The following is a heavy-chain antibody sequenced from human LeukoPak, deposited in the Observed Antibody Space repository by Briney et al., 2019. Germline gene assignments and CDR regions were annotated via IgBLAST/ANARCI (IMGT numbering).Heavy chain of an antibody. CDR3: ANSYSVSGSYWNY. Sequence: GGSLRLSCAASGFTFSTYAMSWVRQAPGKGLEWVSAISGSGGSTYYADSVKGRFTISRDKSKNTVYLQMNSLRAEDTAVYYCANSYSVSGSYWNYWGQGTLVTVSS. V-gene: IGHV3-23*01. D-gene: IGHD3-10*01. J-gene: IGHJ4*02. CDR2: ISGSGGST. CDR1: GFTFSTYA.